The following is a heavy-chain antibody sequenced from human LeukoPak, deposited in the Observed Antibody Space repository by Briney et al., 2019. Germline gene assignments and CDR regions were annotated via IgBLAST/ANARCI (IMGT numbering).Heavy chain of an antibody. Sequence: LSGGSLRLSCAASGFTFSSYAMSWVRQAPGKGLEWVSAISGSGGSTYYADSVKGRFTISRDNSKNTLYLQMNSLRAEDTAVYYCAKDQGGPCSGGSCYSGYWGQGTLVTVSS. CDR2: ISGSGGST. J-gene: IGHJ4*02. V-gene: IGHV3-23*01. D-gene: IGHD2-15*01. CDR3: AKDQGGPCSGGSCYSGY. CDR1: GFTFSSYA.